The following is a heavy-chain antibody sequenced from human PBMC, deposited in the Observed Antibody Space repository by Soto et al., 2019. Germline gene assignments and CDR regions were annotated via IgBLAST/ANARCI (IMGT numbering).Heavy chain of an antibody. V-gene: IGHV1-18*01. CDR3: ARVYRITMVRGALSEY. CDR2: ISAYNGNT. D-gene: IGHD3-10*01. J-gene: IGHJ4*02. CDR1: GYTFTSYG. Sequence: QVQLVQSGAEVKKPGASVKVSCKASGYTFTSYGISWVRQAPGQGLEWMGWISAYNGNTNYAQKLQGRVTMTTDTXTXXAYMELRSPRSDDTAVYYWARVYRITMVRGALSEYWGQGTRVTVSS.